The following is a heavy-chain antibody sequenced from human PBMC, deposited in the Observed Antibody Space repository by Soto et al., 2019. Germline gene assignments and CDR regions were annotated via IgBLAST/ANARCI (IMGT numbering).Heavy chain of an antibody. D-gene: IGHD6-13*01. CDR3: ATRYTGRVY. J-gene: IGHJ4*01. CDR1: GVSISSHDW. Sequence: QVQLQESGPGLVKPSGTLSLTCAVSGVSISSHDWWTWVRQPPGKGLEWIGESHQSGNTNYNSSLESRVTISLDKSKNHFSLQLSSVNVADTAVYYCATRYTGRVYWGHGTLVTVSS. CDR2: SHQSGNT. V-gene: IGHV4-4*02.